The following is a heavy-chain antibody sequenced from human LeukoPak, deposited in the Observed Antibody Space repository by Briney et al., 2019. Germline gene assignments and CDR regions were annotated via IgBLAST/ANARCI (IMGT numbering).Heavy chain of an antibody. J-gene: IGHJ4*02. CDR1: GYTFTSYD. CDR2: MNPNSGNT. D-gene: IGHD5-12*01. Sequence: ASVKVSCKASGYTFTSYDINWVRQATGQGLEWMGWMNPNSGNTGYAQKFQGRVTMTRNTSISTAYMELSSLRSEDTAVYYCARWDGYTLGDAVDYWGQGTLVTVSS. V-gene: IGHV1-8*01. CDR3: ARWDGYTLGDAVDY.